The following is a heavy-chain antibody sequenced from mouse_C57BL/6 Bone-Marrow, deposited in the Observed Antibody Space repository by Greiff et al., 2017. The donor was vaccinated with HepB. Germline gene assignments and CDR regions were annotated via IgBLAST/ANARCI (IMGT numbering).Heavy chain of an antibody. CDR3: ARPIYYDYDWFAY. D-gene: IGHD2-4*01. J-gene: IGHJ3*01. V-gene: IGHV7-3*01. CDR1: GFTFTDYY. CDR2: IRNKANGYTT. Sequence: DVQLVESGGGLVQPGGSLSLSCAASGFTFTDYYMSWVRQPPGKALEWLGFIRNKANGYTTEYSASVKGRFTISRDNSQSILYLQMNALRAEDSATYYCARPIYYDYDWFAYWGQGTLVTVSA.